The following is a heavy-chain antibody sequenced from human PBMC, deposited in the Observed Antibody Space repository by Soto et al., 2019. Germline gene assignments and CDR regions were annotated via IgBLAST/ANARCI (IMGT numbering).Heavy chain of an antibody. Sequence: QVQLVQSGAEVKKPGSSVKVSCTASGGAFRNYAVSWVRQAPGQGLEWMGAVMPTFGAGVYAQKFQGRLTIFADEPTNTAYLNVRSMTFEDEAIYYCAASRGFYEAMDAWGQGTTLTVSS. CDR1: GGAFRNYA. D-gene: IGHD3-22*01. J-gene: IGHJ6*02. V-gene: IGHV1-69*01. CDR3: AASRGFYEAMDA. CDR2: VMPTFGAG.